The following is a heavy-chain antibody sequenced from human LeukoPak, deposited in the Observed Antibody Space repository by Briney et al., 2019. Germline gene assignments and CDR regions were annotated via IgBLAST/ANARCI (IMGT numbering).Heavy chain of an antibody. CDR3: AREVEMARQFDY. Sequence: SETLSLTCSLSSGSITSHFWSWIRHPAGEGLGWIGPISTTGSTNYNPSLKSRVTMSVDTSTNQLSLKLCSVTAADTAVYYCAREVEMARQFDYWGQGTLVSVS. CDR1: SGSITSHF. D-gene: IGHD5-24*01. CDR2: ISTTGST. J-gene: IGHJ4*02. V-gene: IGHV4-4*07.